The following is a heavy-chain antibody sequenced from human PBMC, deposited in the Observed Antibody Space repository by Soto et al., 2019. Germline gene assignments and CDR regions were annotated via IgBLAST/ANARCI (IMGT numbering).Heavy chain of an antibody. CDR3: AVGYCSSTSCYDDY. D-gene: IGHD2-2*01. V-gene: IGHV3-11*01. CDR1: GFTFSDYY. CDR2: ISSSGSTI. Sequence: PGGSLRLSCAASGFTFSDYYMSWIRQAPGKGLEWVSYISSSGSTIYYADSVKGRFTISRDNAKNSLYLQMNSLRAEDTAVYYCAVGYCSSTSCYDDYWGQGTLVTVSS. J-gene: IGHJ4*02.